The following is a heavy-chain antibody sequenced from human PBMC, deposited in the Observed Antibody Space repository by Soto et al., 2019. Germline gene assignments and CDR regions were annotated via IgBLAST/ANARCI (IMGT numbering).Heavy chain of an antibody. CDR3: ARQNPLNWFDP. V-gene: IGHV4-39*01. CDR2: ISDSKST. J-gene: IGHJ5*02. Sequence: QLQLQASGPGLVKPSETLSLTCTVSGGSISGSSYYWGWIRQPPGKGLEWIGSISDSKSTYYNLSLKSRITMSVDTSKNQFSLKLSSVSAADTAVYYCARQNPLNWFDPWGQGTLVTVSS. CDR1: GGSISGSSYY.